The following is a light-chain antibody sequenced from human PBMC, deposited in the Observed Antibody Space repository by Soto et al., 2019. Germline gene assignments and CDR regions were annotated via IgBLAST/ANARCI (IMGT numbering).Light chain of an antibody. CDR3: QQYSTWPRT. CDR2: EAS. J-gene: IGKJ1*01. CDR1: QSMSDD. Sequence: EIEMTQSPDTLSASPGERASFSCRASQSMSDDVAWYQQKPHQPPRLLIYEASTRASGVPARFSGGGSGTEFTLTISSLQSEDFAVSYCQQYSTWPRTFGQGTKV. V-gene: IGKV3-15*01.